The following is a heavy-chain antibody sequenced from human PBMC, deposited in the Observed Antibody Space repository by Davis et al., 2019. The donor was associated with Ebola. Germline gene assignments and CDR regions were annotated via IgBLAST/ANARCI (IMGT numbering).Heavy chain of an antibody. J-gene: IGHJ4*02. CDR1: GFTFGDYY. D-gene: IGHD6-19*01. V-gene: IGHV3-11*01. Sequence: PGGSLRLSCAASGFTFGDYYMSWIRHLPGRGLEWVSYISNTGDTLYYAPSVRGRFTIPRDNAQNSVFLQMNSLRVEDTAVYYCASRASIPVAGSIDYWGQGTLVTVSS. CDR2: ISNTGDTL. CDR3: ASRASIPVAGSIDY.